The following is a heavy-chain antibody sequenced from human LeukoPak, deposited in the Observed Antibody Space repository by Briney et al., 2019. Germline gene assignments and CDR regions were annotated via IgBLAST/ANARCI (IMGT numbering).Heavy chain of an antibody. V-gene: IGHV1-2*02. D-gene: IGHD3-3*01. CDR2: INPNSGGT. CDR1: GYTFTGYY. Sequence: ASVKVSCKASGYTFTGYYIHWVRQAPGQGLECVGWINPNSGGTNYAQKFQGRVTITRNTSISTAYMELSSLRSEDTAVYYCARGYYDFWSGYFLDYWGQGTLVTVSS. CDR3: ARGYYDFWSGYFLDY. J-gene: IGHJ4*02.